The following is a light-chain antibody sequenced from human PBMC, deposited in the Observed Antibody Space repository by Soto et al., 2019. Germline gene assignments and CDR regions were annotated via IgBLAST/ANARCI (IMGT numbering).Light chain of an antibody. Sequence: QSVLTQPASVSGSPGQSITISCTGTSSDVGSYNLVSWYQQHPGKAPKLMIYEGSKRPSGVSNRFSGSKSGNTASLTISGLQAEDDADYYCCSYAGSSTFEGVVFGGGTKVTVL. J-gene: IGLJ2*01. CDR1: SSDVGSYNL. V-gene: IGLV2-23*03. CDR3: CSYAGSSTFEGVV. CDR2: EGS.